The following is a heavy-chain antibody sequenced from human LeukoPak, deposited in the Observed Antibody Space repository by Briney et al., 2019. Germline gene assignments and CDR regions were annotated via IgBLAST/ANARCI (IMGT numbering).Heavy chain of an antibody. Sequence: ASVKVSCKASGYTFTGYYMHWVRQAPGQGLEWMGWMNPNNGHTHYTQKFQDRVTMTRDTSISTAYMELSSLESDDTAIYYCAREGAAAEDVNWFDPWGQGTLVTVSS. J-gene: IGHJ5*02. CDR3: AREGAAAEDVNWFDP. D-gene: IGHD6-25*01. CDR2: MNPNNGHT. V-gene: IGHV1-2*02. CDR1: GYTFTGYY.